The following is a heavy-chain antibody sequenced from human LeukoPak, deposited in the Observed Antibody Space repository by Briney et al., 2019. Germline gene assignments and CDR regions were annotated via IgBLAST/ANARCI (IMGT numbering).Heavy chain of an antibody. J-gene: IGHJ4*02. CDR3: ARDGSGSSGWYNFDY. V-gene: IGHV4-59*01. CDR1: GGSISSYY. CDR2: IYYSGST. D-gene: IGHD6-19*01. Sequence: SETLSLTCTVSGGSISSYYWSWIRPPPGKGLEGIGYIYYSGSTNYNPSLKSRVTISVDTSKNQFSLKLSSVTAADTAVYYCARDGSGSSGWYNFDYWGQGTLVTVSS.